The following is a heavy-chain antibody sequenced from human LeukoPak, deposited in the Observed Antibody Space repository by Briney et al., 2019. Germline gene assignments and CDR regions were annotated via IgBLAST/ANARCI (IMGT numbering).Heavy chain of an antibody. Sequence: ASVKVSCKASGYTFTGYYMHWVGQAPGQGLEWMGWINPNSGGTKYAQKFQGRVTMTRDTSISTVYMELSRLRSDDTAVYYCARERAYSGYDTPSEIDYWGQGTLVTVSS. J-gene: IGHJ4*02. CDR3: ARERAYSGYDTPSEIDY. D-gene: IGHD5-12*01. CDR1: GYTFTGYY. V-gene: IGHV1-2*02. CDR2: INPNSGGT.